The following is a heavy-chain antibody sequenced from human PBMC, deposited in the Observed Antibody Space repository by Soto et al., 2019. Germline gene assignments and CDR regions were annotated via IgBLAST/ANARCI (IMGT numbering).Heavy chain of an antibody. CDR1: GFTFDDYA. V-gene: IGHV3-9*01. CDR2: ISWNSGSI. CDR3: AKDFRAAAGNGHDAFDI. Sequence: ESGGGLVQPGRSLRLSCAASGFTFDDYAMHWVRQAPGKGLEWVSGISWNSGSIGYADSVKGRFTISRDNAKNSLYLQMNSLRAEDTALYYCAKDFRAAAGNGHDAFDIWGQGTMVTVSS. J-gene: IGHJ3*02. D-gene: IGHD6-13*01.